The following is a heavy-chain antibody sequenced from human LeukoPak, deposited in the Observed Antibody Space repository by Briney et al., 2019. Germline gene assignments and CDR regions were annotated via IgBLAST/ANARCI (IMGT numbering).Heavy chain of an antibody. V-gene: IGHV3-21*01. D-gene: IGHD6-13*01. Sequence: GGSLRLSCAASGFTFSRYSMNWVRQAPGKGLEWASSISSSSSYIYYADSVKGRFTISRDNAKNSLYLQMNSLRAEDTAVYYCARDRGIAAADALDYWGQGTLVTVSS. CDR3: ARDRGIAAADALDY. J-gene: IGHJ4*02. CDR2: ISSSSSYI. CDR1: GFTFSRYS.